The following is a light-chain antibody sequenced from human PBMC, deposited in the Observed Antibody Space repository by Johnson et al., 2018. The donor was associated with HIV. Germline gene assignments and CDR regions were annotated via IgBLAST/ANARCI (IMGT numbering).Light chain of an antibody. CDR1: SSNIGNNY. J-gene: IGLJ1*01. Sequence: QSALTQPPSVSAAPGQKVTISCSGSSSNIGNNYVSWYQQVPGTAPKLLIYDNNTRPSGIPDRFSGSKSRSSATLAITGPQTGDEADYYCGTWDGSLSAGVFGTGTKVTVL. V-gene: IGLV1-51*01. CDR3: GTWDGSLSAGV. CDR2: DNN.